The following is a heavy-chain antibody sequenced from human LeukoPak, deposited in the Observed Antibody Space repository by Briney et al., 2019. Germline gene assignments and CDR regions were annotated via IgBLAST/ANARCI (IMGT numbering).Heavy chain of an antibody. V-gene: IGHV3-48*01. CDR1: GFTFSSYS. J-gene: IGHJ3*02. CDR2: ISSSSSTI. Sequence: GGSLRLSCAASGFTFSSYSMNWVRQAPGKGLEWFSYISSSSSTIYYADSVKCRFTISRDNAKNSLYLQMNSLRAEDTAVYYCASTVPLDAFDIWGQGTMVTVSS. D-gene: IGHD4-17*01. CDR3: ASTVPLDAFDI.